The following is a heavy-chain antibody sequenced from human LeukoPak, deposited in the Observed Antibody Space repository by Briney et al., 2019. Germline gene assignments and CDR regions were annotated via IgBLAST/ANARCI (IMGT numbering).Heavy chain of an antibody. CDR1: GFTFSSYA. D-gene: IGHD3-22*01. CDR3: ARDPSHYYDSSGQLGY. Sequence: GGSLRLSCAASGFTFSSYAMSWVRQAPGKGLEWVSAISGSGGSTYYADSVKGRFTISRDNAKNSLYLQMNSLRAEDTAVYYCARDPSHYYDSSGQLGYWGQGTLVTVSS. V-gene: IGHV3-23*01. CDR2: ISGSGGST. J-gene: IGHJ4*02.